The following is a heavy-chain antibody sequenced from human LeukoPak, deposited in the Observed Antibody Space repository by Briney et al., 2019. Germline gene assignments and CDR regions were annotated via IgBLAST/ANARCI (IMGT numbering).Heavy chain of an antibody. CDR3: AATRWPKGY. V-gene: IGHV4-59*08. J-gene: IGHJ4*02. CDR2: IYYSGST. D-gene: IGHD2-15*01. CDR1: GGSISSYY. Sequence: PSETLSLTCTVAGGSISSYYWSWIRQPPGKGLEWIGYIYYSGSTNYNPSLKSRVTISVDTSKNQFSLKLSSVTATDTAVYYCAATRWPKGYWGQGTLVTVSS.